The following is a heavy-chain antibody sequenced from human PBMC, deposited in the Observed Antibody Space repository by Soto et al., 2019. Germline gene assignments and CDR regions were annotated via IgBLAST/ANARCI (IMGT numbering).Heavy chain of an antibody. V-gene: IGHV1-69*13. CDR3: ATGSFTSTGGRIGYHYNAMDV. J-gene: IGHJ6*02. Sequence: SVKVSCKASGGTFSSYAISWVRQAPGQGLEWMGGIIPIFGPANFAKNFQGRVTITADESTTTAYMELSSLTSEDTAVYYCATGSFTSTGGRIGYHYNAMDVWGQGTTVTVSS. CDR2: IIPIFGPA. CDR1: GGTFSSYA. D-gene: IGHD1-1*01.